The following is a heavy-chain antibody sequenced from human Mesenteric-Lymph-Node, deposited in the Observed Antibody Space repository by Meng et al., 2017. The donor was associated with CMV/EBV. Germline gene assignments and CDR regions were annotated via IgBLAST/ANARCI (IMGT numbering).Heavy chain of an antibody. V-gene: IGHV3-7*01. CDR3: ARVINDFWSGYYLYYFDY. CDR1: GFTFSSYW. CDR2: IKQDGSEK. Sequence: ETLSLTCAASGFTFSSYWMSWVRQAPGKGLEWVANIKQDGSEKYYVDSVKGRFTISRDNAKNSLYLQMNSLRAEDTAVYYCARVINDFWSGYYLYYFDYWGQGTLVTVSS. D-gene: IGHD3-3*01. J-gene: IGHJ4*02.